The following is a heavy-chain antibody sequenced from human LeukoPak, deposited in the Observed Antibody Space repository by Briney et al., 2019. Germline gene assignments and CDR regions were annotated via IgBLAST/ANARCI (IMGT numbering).Heavy chain of an antibody. CDR3: VRDGQQLAFDK. CDR1: GFTFSNYW. CDR2: IGSDGAYT. Sequence: GGSLRLSCAASGFTFSNYWMRWVRQTPEKGLVWVSRIGSDGAYTSSADSVKGRFTMSRDNAKNTLYLQMNSLRVEGTAVYYCVRDGQQLAFDKWGQGTLVTVSS. V-gene: IGHV3-74*01. J-gene: IGHJ4*02. D-gene: IGHD6-13*01.